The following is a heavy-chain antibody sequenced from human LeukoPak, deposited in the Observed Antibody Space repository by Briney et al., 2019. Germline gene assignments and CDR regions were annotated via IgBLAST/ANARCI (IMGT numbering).Heavy chain of an antibody. CDR1: GFTFSDYY. CDR2: ISSSGSTI. D-gene: IGHD3-22*01. V-gene: IGHV3-11*04. J-gene: IGHJ5*02. Sequence: GGSLRLSCAASGFTFSDYYMSWIRQAPGKGLEWVSYISSSGSTIYYADSVKGRFTISRDNAKNSLYLQMNSLRAEDTAVYYCAKEAVYDSSGYYLSNWFDPWGQGTLVTVSS. CDR3: AKEAVYDSSGYYLSNWFDP.